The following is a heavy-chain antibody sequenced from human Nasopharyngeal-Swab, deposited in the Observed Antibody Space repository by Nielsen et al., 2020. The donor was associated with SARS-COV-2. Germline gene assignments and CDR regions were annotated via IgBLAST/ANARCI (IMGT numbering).Heavy chain of an antibody. D-gene: IGHD3-10*01. Sequence: GESLKISCAASGFTFSSYSMNWVRQAPGKGLEWVSYISSSGSTIYYADSVKGRFTISRDNAKNSLYLQMNSLRAEDTAVYYCARPSITMVRGVIIDYWGQGTLVTVSS. V-gene: IGHV3-48*01. CDR2: ISSSGSTI. CDR1: GFTFSSYS. CDR3: ARPSITMVRGVIIDY. J-gene: IGHJ4*02.